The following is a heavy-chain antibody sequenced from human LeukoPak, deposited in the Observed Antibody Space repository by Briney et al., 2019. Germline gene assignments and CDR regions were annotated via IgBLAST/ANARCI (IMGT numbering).Heavy chain of an antibody. V-gene: IGHV1-18*01. J-gene: IGHJ4*02. D-gene: IGHD1-26*01. CDR3: ASRGSISGRYDFDY. CDR2: ISAYNGNT. Sequence: ASVKVSFKASGYTFTSYGISWVRQAPGQGLEWMGWISAYNGNTNYAQKLQGRVTITTDTSTSTAYMELRSLRSDDTAVYYCASRGSISGRYDFDYWGQGTLVTVSS. CDR1: GYTFTSYG.